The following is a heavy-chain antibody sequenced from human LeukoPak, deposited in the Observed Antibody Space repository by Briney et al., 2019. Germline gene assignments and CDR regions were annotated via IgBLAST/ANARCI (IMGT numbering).Heavy chain of an antibody. CDR3: AREFGKDYYDVASHYYSRNWFDP. V-gene: IGHV4-61*01. CDR1: GGSINSGSYY. CDR2: IYYSGST. D-gene: IGHD3-22*01. Sequence: SQTLSLTCTVSGGSINSGSYYWSWIRQPPGKGLEWIGYIYYSGSTNYNPSLKSRVTISVDTSKNQFSLKLSSVTAADTAVYYCAREFGKDYYDVASHYYSRNWFDPWGQGTLVTVSS. J-gene: IGHJ5*02.